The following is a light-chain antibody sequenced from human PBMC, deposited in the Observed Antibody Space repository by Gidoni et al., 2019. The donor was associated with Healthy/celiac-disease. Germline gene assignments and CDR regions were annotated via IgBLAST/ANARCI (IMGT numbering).Light chain of an antibody. Sequence: QSAVTQPASVSGSPGQSLTISCTVTISDVGGYNYVSWYQQHPGKAPKLMIYDVSNRPSGVSNRFSGSKSGNTASLTISGLQAEDEADYYCSSYTSSSTVVFGGGTKLTVL. V-gene: IGLV2-14*03. CDR3: SSYTSSSTVV. J-gene: IGLJ2*01. CDR1: ISDVGGYNY. CDR2: DVS.